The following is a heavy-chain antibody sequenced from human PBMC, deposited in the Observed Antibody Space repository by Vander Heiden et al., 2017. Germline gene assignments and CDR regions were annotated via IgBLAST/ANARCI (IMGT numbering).Heavy chain of an antibody. J-gene: IGHJ6*02. CDR3: ARDVLRYFDWLSTYYYYGMDV. V-gene: IGHV3-21*01. CDR1: GFPSSSHS. D-gene: IGHD3-9*01. Sequence: ELQLVEPAGGLVKPGGSLRLSCAAPGFPSSSHSMNWVRQAPGKGLEWVSSISSSSSYIYYADSVKGRFTISRDNAKNSLYLQMNSLRAEDTAVYYCARDVLRYFDWLSTYYYYGMDVWGQGTTVTVSS. CDR2: ISSSSSYI.